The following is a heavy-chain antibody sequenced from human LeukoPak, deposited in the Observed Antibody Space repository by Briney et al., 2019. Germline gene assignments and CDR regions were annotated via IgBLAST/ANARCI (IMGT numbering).Heavy chain of an antibody. CDR3: AKGPGYSSSWFTD. D-gene: IGHD6-13*01. Sequence: AGGSLRLSCAASGFTFDDYAMHWVRQAPGKGLEWVSGISWNSGSIGYADSVKGRFTISRDNAKNSVYLQMNSLRAEDTALYYCAKGPGYSSSWFTDWGQGTLVTVSS. J-gene: IGHJ4*02. CDR1: GFTFDDYA. CDR2: ISWNSGSI. V-gene: IGHV3-9*01.